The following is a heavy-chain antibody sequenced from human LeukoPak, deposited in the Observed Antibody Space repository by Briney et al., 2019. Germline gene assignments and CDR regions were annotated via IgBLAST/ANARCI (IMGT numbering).Heavy chain of an antibody. D-gene: IGHD4/OR15-4a*01. CDR1: GFTFSVYW. Sequence: GGSLTLSCAASGFTFSVYWMSWVRQAPGKGLEWVVNIKQDGSETHYVASVKGRFTISRDNAKSSLYLQMSSLRGDDTAVYYCARLTNRYFDLWGRGTLVSASS. V-gene: IGHV3-7*01. CDR2: IKQDGSET. CDR3: ARLTNRYFDL. J-gene: IGHJ2*01.